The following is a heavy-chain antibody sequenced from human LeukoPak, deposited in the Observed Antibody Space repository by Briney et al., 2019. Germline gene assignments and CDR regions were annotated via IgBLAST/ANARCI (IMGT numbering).Heavy chain of an antibody. V-gene: IGHV4-59*01. Sequence: SETLSLTCTVSGGSISSYYWSWIRQPPGKGLEWIGYIYYSGSTNYNPSPKSRVTISVDTSKNQFSLKLSSVTAADTAVYYCARVDPETIYSSGWYPFDYWGQGTLVTVSS. J-gene: IGHJ4*02. CDR1: GGSISSYY. CDR3: ARVDPETIYSSGWYPFDY. D-gene: IGHD6-19*01. CDR2: IYYSGST.